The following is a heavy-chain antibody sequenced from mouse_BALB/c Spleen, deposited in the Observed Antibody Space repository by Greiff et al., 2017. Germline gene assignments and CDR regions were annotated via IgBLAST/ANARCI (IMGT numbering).Heavy chain of an antibody. Sequence: EVQLVESGGGLVQPKGSLKLSCAASGFTFNTYAMHWVCQAPGKGLEWVARIRSKSNNYATYYADSVKDRFTISRDDSQSMLYLQMNNLKTEDTAMYYCVREGYHRYDGDYAMDYWGQGTSVTVSS. J-gene: IGHJ4*01. D-gene: IGHD2-14*01. CDR3: VREGYHRYDGDYAMDY. CDR1: GFTFNTYA. CDR2: IRSKSNNYAT. V-gene: IGHV10-3*03.